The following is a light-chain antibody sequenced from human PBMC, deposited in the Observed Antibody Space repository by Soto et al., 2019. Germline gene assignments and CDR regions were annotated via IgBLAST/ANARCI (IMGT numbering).Light chain of an antibody. CDR2: GAS. J-gene: IGKJ3*01. CDR1: QSVASTY. Sequence: IVLTQSPATLSVSPGERVTLSCRASQSVASTYLAWYQQRPGQAPRLLISGASTRATGIPARFSGSGSGTEFTLTISSLQSEDSAVYYCHQYHSWPRGTFGPGTKVEIK. CDR3: HQYHSWPRGT. V-gene: IGKV3-15*01.